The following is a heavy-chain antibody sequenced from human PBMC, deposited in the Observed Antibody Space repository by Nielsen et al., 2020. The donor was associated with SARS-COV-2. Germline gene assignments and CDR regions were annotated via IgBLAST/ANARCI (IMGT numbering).Heavy chain of an antibody. CDR3: AQSVSGGMDV. CDR1: GGSISSGGYS. Sequence: SETLSLTCAVSGGSISSGGYSWSWIRQPPGKGLEWIGYIYYSGSTYYNPSLKSRVTISVDTSKNQFSLKLSSVTAADTAVYYCAQSVSGGMDVWGQGTTVTVSS. CDR2: IYYSGST. J-gene: IGHJ6*02. V-gene: IGHV4-30-2*05. D-gene: IGHD4-17*01.